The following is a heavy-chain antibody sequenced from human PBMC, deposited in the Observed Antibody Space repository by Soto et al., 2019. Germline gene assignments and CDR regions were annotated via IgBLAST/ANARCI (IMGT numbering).Heavy chain of an antibody. CDR2: IYYSGST. D-gene: IGHD4-17*01. J-gene: IGHJ4*02. V-gene: IGHV4-39*01. CDR3: ARHFEVYGDYGGYFDY. Sequence: SLPGKVSGGSISSSSYCLGRSRQPPGKGLEWIGSIYYSGSTYYNPSLKSRVTISVDTSKNQFSLKLSSVTAADTVVYYCARHFEVYGDYGGYFDYWGQGTLVTVSS. CDR1: GGSISSSSYC.